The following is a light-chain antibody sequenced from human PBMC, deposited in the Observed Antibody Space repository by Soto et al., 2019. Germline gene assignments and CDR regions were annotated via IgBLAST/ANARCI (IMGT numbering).Light chain of an antibody. V-gene: IGLV3-21*02. CDR2: DDS. CDR3: QAWYTSTDHLV. Sequence: SYELTQAPSVSVAPGQTATITCGGNNIGGKSVHWYQQKPGQAPVLVISDDSDRPSGIPERFSGSNSGNTATLTITRVEAGDEADFYCQAWYTSTDHLVFGGGTKVTVL. J-gene: IGLJ2*01. CDR1: NIGGKS.